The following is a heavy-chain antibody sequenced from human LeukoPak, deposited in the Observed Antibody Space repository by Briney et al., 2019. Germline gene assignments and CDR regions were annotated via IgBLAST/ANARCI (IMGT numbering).Heavy chain of an antibody. V-gene: IGHV3-21*01. J-gene: IGHJ4*02. CDR1: GFTFASYS. CDR2: ISGDSTYI. D-gene: IGHD1-1*01. Sequence: PGGSPRLSCAASGFTFASYSMNWVRQAPGKGLEWVSSISGDSTYIYNAGSVKGRFTISRDSAQASLYLQMISLRADDTAVYYCARVSGRLERQSDLDYWGQGTLVIVSS. CDR3: ARVSGRLERQSDLDY.